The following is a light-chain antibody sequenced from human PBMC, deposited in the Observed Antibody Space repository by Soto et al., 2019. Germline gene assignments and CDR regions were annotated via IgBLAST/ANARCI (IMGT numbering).Light chain of an antibody. CDR2: DVS. CDR3: ASYTTSNTYV. J-gene: IGLJ1*01. V-gene: IGLV2-14*01. Sequence: QSVLTQPASVSGSPGQSIAISCTGTSSYVGGYSYVSWYQQQPGKAPKLVISDVSNRPSGVSDRFSGSKSGNTASLTFSGLQTEDEADYYCASYTTSNTYVFGTGTKVTVL. CDR1: SSYVGGYSY.